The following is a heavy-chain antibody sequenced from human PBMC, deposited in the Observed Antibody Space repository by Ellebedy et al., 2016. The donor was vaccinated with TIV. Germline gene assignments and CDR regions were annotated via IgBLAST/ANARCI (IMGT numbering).Heavy chain of an antibody. Sequence: SETLSLXXTISGGSVSSTSDYWSWIRQSPGMGLEWIGYIHYRGNTDYNPSLKSRVSISVDTSQNQFSLKLTSVTAADTAIYYCTRDRVGTTDVWGQGTLVTVSS. CDR3: TRDRVGTTDV. V-gene: IGHV4-61*01. CDR1: GGSVSSTSDY. J-gene: IGHJ4*02. CDR2: IHYRGNT. D-gene: IGHD1-26*01.